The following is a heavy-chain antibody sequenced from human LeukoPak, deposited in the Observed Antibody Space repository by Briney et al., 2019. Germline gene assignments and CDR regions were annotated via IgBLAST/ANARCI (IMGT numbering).Heavy chain of an antibody. J-gene: IGHJ4*02. CDR2: IYYSGST. CDR3: ARGAAGTFDY. D-gene: IGHD6-19*01. Sequence: SQTLSLTCIVSGGSISSGGYYWSWIRQHPGKGLEWIGYIYYSGSTYYNPSLKSRVTISVDTSKNQFSLKLSSVTAADTAVYYCARGAAGTFDYWGQGTLVTVSS. CDR1: GGSISSGGYY. V-gene: IGHV4-31*03.